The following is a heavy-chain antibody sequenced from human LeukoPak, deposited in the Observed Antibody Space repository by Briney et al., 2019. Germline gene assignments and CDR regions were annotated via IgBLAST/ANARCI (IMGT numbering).Heavy chain of an antibody. CDR2: IYYSGST. D-gene: IGHD6-19*01. V-gene: IGHV4-59*08. CDR1: GGSISSYY. Sequence: SETLSLTCTVSGGSISSYYWSWIRQPPGKGLEWIGYIYYSGSTNYNPSLMSRVTISVDTSKNQFSLKLSSVTAADTAVYYCARRSSGPTAYYYYGMDVWGQGTTVTVSS. J-gene: IGHJ6*02. CDR3: ARRSSGPTAYYYYGMDV.